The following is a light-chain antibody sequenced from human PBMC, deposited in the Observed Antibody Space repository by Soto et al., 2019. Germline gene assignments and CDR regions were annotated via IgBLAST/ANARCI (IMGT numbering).Light chain of an antibody. V-gene: IGLV2-14*01. CDR2: AVS. Sequence: QSVLTQPASVSGSPGQSITISCTGTSSDVGGYNYVSWYQQHPGRAPKLIIYAVSSRPSGVSDRFSGSKSGNTASLTISGLQAEDEADYYCTSYSSSSPVVFGGGTKLTVL. J-gene: IGLJ2*01. CDR3: TSYSSSSPVV. CDR1: SSDVGGYNY.